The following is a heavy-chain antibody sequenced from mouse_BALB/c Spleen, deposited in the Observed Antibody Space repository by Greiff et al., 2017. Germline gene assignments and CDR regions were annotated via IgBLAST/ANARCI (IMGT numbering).Heavy chain of an antibody. CDR3: ARPFYYGSSPAWFAY. CDR2: IDPENGNT. Sequence: VQLQQSGAELVRPGALVKLSCKASGFNIKDYYMHWVKQRPEQGLEWIGWIDPENGNTIYDPKFQGKASITADTSSNTAYLQLSSLKSEDTAVYYCARPFYYGSSPAWFAYWGQGTLVTVSA. V-gene: IGHV14-1*02. J-gene: IGHJ3*01. D-gene: IGHD1-1*01. CDR1: GFNIKDYY.